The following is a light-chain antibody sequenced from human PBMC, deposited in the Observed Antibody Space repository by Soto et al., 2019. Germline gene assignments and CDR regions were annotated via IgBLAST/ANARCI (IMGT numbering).Light chain of an antibody. V-gene: IGLV1-40*01. Sequence: QSVLTQPPSVSGAPGQRITISCTGSPSHIGAGFDVHWYQQFPGTAPKLLIYGTTSRPSGVPDRFSGSQSGTSASLAITGLQAGDEADYYCQSYDTSLSGAWVFGGGTQLTVL. CDR1: PSHIGAGFD. CDR3: QSYDTSLSGAWV. J-gene: IGLJ3*02. CDR2: GTT.